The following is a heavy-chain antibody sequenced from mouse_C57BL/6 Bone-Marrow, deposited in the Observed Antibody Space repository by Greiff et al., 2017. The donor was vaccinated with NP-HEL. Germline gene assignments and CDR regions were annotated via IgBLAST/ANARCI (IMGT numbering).Heavy chain of an antibody. V-gene: IGHV1-64*01. CDR3: ARGYYGSAWFAY. CDR2: IHPNSGST. J-gene: IGHJ3*01. Sequence: QVHVKQPGAELVKPGASVKLSCKASGYTFTSYWMHWVKQRPGQGLEWIGMIHPNSGSTNYNEKFKSKATLTVDKSSSTAYMQLSSLTSEDSAVYYCARGYYGSAWFAYWGQGTLVTVSA. D-gene: IGHD1-1*01. CDR1: GYTFTSYW.